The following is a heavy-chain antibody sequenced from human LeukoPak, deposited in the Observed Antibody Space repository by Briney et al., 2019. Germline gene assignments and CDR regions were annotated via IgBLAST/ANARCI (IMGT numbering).Heavy chain of an antibody. CDR2: ISYDGSNK. Sequence: PGGSLRLSCAASGFTFSSYGMHWVRQAPGKGLEWVAVISYDGSNKYYADSVKGRFTISRDNSKNTLYLQMNSLRAEDTAVYYCAKEKGGDYYFDYWGQGTLVTVSS. V-gene: IGHV3-30*18. J-gene: IGHJ4*02. D-gene: IGHD3-16*01. CDR1: GFTFSSYG. CDR3: AKEKGGDYYFDY.